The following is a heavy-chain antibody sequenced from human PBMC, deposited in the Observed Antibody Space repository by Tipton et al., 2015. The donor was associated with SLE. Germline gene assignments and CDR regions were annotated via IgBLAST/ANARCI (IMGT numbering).Heavy chain of an antibody. CDR1: GFAFSNSA. CDR2: IVVGSDNT. CDR3: AATLIAETGTVYYGMDV. J-gene: IGHJ6*02. D-gene: IGHD6-19*01. Sequence: QLVQSGAEVKKPGTSVKVSCTASGFAFSNSAVQWVRQARGERLEWMGWIVVGSDNTNYAQKFQERVSITRDMSTSTAYMELSSLRSEDTAVYYCAATLIAETGTVYYGMDVWGQGTPVTVSS. V-gene: IGHV1-58*01.